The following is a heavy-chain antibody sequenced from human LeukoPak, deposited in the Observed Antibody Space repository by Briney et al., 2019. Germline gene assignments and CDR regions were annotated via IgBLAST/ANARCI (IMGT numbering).Heavy chain of an antibody. J-gene: IGHJ4*02. Sequence: GGSLRLSCAASGLTFSSYSMNWVRQAPGKGLEWVSSISSSSSYIYYADSVKGRFTISRDNAKNSLYLQMNSLRAEDTAVYYCARVFDYGDSFFDYWGQGTLVTVSS. V-gene: IGHV3-21*01. CDR1: GLTFSSYS. D-gene: IGHD4-17*01. CDR2: ISSSSSYI. CDR3: ARVFDYGDSFFDY.